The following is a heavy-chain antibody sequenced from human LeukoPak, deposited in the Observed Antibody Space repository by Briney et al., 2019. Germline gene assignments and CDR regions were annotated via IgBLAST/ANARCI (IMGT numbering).Heavy chain of an antibody. Sequence: ASVKVSCKASGYTFTGDYMHWVRQAPGQGLEWMGWINPNSGGTNCAQKFQGRVTMTRDTSISTAYMELSRLRSDDTAVYYCARDMRTGTVKNYYYYYMDIWGKGTTVTISS. CDR2: INPNSGGT. CDR1: GYTFTGDY. V-gene: IGHV1-2*02. D-gene: IGHD1-1*01. CDR3: ARDMRTGTVKNYYYYYMDI. J-gene: IGHJ6*03.